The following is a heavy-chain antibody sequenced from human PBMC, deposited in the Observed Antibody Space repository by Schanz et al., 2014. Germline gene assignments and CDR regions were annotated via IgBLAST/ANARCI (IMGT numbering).Heavy chain of an antibody. D-gene: IGHD4-17*01. CDR2: INWNSRTI. CDR3: AAAGYGDYGGINY. CDR1: GFTFDDYT. Sequence: EVQLVESGGVVVQPGGSLRLSCAASGFTFDDYTMHWVRQAPGKGLDWVSLINWNSRTISYSDSVKGRFTISRDNSKNSLFLQMNRLRSEDTALYFCAAAGYGDYGGINYWGQGTLVTVSS. J-gene: IGHJ4*02. V-gene: IGHV3-43*01.